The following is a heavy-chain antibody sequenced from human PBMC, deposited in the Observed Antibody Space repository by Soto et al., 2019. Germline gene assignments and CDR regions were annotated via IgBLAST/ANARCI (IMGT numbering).Heavy chain of an antibody. J-gene: IGHJ5*02. CDR2: IYYSGST. V-gene: IGHV4-59*01. D-gene: IGHD3-9*01. CDR1: GGSISSYY. Sequence: SETLSLTCAVSGGSISSYYWSWIRQPPGKGLEWIGYIYYSGSTNYNPSLKSRVTISVDTSKNQFSLKLSSVTAADTAVYYCARAGRYFAFDPWGQGTLVTVSS. CDR3: ARAGRYFAFDP.